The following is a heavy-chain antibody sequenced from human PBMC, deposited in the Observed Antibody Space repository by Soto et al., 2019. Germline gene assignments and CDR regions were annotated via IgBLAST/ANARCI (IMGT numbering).Heavy chain of an antibody. CDR3: ARVTVYVPFLFPCLDV. CDR1: GESLSAYY. V-gene: IGHV4-34*01. Sequence: SETLSLTCAVYGESLSAYYWTWIRQPPGKGLEWIGEINQSGSTNYNPSLKSRVTMSADTSKKHFSLKVTSVTAADTAVYYCARVTVYVPFLFPCLDVWGQGTTVTVSS. J-gene: IGHJ6*02. D-gene: IGHD3-10*02. CDR2: INQSGST.